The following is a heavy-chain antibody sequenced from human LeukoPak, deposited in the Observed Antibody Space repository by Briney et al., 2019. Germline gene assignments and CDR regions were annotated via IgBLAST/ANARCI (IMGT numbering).Heavy chain of an antibody. CDR1: GGSISGSNW. J-gene: IGHJ3*02. D-gene: IGHD3-22*01. Sequence: PSGTLSLTCAVSGGSISGSNWWSWVRQPPGKGLEWIGEIYHSGSTNCNPSLKTRVTISVDKSKNQFSLRLNSVTAADTAVYYCASEDYYDGSGLIWGQGTMVTVSS. CDR2: IYHSGST. CDR3: ASEDYYDGSGLI. V-gene: IGHV4-4*02.